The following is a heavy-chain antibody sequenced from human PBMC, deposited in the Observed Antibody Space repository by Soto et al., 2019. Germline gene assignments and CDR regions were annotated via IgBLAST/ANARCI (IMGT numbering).Heavy chain of an antibody. V-gene: IGHV4-30-4*01. J-gene: IGHJ4*02. D-gene: IGHD4-17*01. CDR1: GGSISSSDYY. CDR3: AREMMTTSLLNY. Sequence: QVQLQESGPGLVKPSQTLSLTCTVSGGSISSSDYYWIWIRQPPGKGLEWIGYIYYSESTYYNPSLKSRVTISLATSKNQFPLTLSSVTAADTAVYYCAREMMTTSLLNYWGQGILVTVSS. CDR2: IYYSEST.